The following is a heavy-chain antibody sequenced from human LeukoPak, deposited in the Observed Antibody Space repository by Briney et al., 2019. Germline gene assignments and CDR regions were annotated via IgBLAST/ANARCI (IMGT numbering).Heavy chain of an antibody. CDR2: INDRGIAT. CDR1: GFTFSNYA. CDR3: AKDRDPHYFDY. V-gene: IGHV3-23*01. J-gene: IGHJ4*02. Sequence: GGSLRLSCAASGFTFSNYAMSWVRQAPGEGLEWVSTINDRGIATYYADSVKGRFTISRDNSKNTLYLQMNSLRAEDTAVYYCAKDRDPHYFDYWGQGTLVTVSS.